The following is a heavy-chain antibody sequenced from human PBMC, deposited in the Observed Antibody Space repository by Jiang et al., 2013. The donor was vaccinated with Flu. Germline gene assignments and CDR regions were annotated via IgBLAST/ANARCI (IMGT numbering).Heavy chain of an antibody. V-gene: IGHV3-23*01. CDR2: ISGSGGST. CDR3: ARLGYCSSSSCLFYGMDV. CDR1: GFTFSNYA. D-gene: IGHD2-15*01. J-gene: IGHJ6*02. Sequence: VQLLESGGGLVQPGGSLRLSCASSGFTFSNYAMSWVRQAPGKGLEWVSAISGSGGSTYYADSVRGRFTISRDNSKNTLYLQMNSLRADDTAVYYCARLGYCSSSSCLFYGMDVVGPRDHGHRLL.